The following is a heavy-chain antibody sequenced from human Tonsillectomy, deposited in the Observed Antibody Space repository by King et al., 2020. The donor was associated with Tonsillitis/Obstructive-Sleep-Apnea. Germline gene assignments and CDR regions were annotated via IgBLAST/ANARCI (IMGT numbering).Heavy chain of an antibody. Sequence: VQLVQSGGGVVQPGRSLRLSCAASGFTFSSYAMHWVRQAPGKGLEWVAVISYDGSNKYYADSVKGRFTISRDNSKNTLYLQMNSLRAEDTAVYYCATARSSGWYPTGYFDYWGQGTLDTVSS. CDR3: ATARSSGWYPTGYFDY. CDR1: GFTFSSYA. V-gene: IGHV3-30*01. J-gene: IGHJ4*02. D-gene: IGHD6-19*01. CDR2: ISYDGSNK.